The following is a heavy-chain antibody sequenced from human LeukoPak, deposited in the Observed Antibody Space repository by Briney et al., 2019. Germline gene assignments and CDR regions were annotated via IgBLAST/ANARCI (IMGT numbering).Heavy chain of an antibody. V-gene: IGHV4-30-4*01. CDR3: ARVGIGYDILTGASPYHYLLDY. J-gene: IGHJ4*02. D-gene: IGHD3-9*01. Sequence: SSETLSLTCTVSGGSISSGDYYWSWIRQPPGKGLEWIGYIYYSGSTYYNPSLKSRVIISVDTSKNQFSLKLSSVTAADTAVYYCARVGIGYDILTGASPYHYLLDYWGQGTLVTVSS. CDR1: GGSISSGDYY. CDR2: IYYSGST.